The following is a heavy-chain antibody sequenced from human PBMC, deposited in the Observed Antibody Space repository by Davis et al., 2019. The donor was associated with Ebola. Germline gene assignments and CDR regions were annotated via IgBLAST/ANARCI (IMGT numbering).Heavy chain of an antibody. CDR1: GYIFSNYD. V-gene: IGHV1-8*01. D-gene: IGHD2-15*01. Sequence: ASVKVSCKASGYIFSNYDINWVRQARGQGLEWMGWMNPYSGHTGYVEKFKGRVTMTRNPSISTAYMELSSLRIDDTAVYYCARGYGPKCRGGTCVNDSWGQGTLVTVSS. J-gene: IGHJ4*02. CDR3: ARGYGPKCRGGTCVNDS. CDR2: MNPYSGHT.